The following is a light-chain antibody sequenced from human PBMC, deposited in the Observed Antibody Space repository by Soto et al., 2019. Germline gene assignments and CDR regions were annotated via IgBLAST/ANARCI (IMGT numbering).Light chain of an antibody. Sequence: EIVLTQSPGTLSLSPGEGATLACRAGQSVSSSDLAWYQQTPGQAPRLLIFGASNRATGIPDRFSGSGSGTDFTLTISRLEPEDFAVYYCQQYGSSPVTFGQGTKLEIK. CDR1: QSVSSSD. J-gene: IGKJ2*01. CDR3: QQYGSSPVT. V-gene: IGKV3-20*01. CDR2: GAS.